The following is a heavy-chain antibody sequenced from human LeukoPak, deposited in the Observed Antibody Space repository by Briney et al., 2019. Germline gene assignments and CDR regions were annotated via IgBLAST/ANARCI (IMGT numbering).Heavy chain of an antibody. D-gene: IGHD2-8*02. CDR2: IYTSGST. CDR1: GGSISSGNYQ. Sequence: SQTLSLTCTVSGGSISSGNYQWTWIRQPPGKGLEWIGRIYTSGSTNYNPSLKSRVTISVDTSKNQFSLKLSSVTAADTAVYYCAKGTGGTFYYFDYWGQGTLVTVFS. J-gene: IGHJ4*02. CDR3: AKGTGGTFYYFDY. V-gene: IGHV4-61*02.